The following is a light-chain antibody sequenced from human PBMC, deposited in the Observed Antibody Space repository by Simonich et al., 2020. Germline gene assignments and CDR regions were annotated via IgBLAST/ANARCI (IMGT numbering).Light chain of an antibody. CDR1: SSDVGGYNY. CDR3: SSYTSSSTLV. CDR2: DVS. V-gene: IGLV2-14*01. J-gene: IGLJ3*02. Sequence: QSALTQPASVSGSPGQSITISCTGTSSDVGGYNYVSWYQQHPGKAPTLMIYDVSKRPSGVSNRFSGSKSGNTASLTISGLKAEDEADYYCSSYTSSSTLVFGGGTKLTVL.